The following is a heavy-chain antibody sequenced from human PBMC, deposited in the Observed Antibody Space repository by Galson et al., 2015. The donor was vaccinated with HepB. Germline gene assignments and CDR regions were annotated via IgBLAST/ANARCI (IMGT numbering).Heavy chain of an antibody. V-gene: IGHV3-49*03. CDR1: GFTLGDYA. Sequence: SLRLSCAASGFTLGDYAMSWFRQAPGKGLEWVGFIKSKAYSGTTQYAASVKGRFTISRDDSKNIAYLQMNSLKTEDTAVYYCTRDPPLWIKLTGAYSYSYLDVWGKGTTVTVSS. CDR2: IKSKAYSGTT. J-gene: IGHJ6*03. CDR3: TRDPPLWIKLTGAYSYSYLDV. D-gene: IGHD7-27*01.